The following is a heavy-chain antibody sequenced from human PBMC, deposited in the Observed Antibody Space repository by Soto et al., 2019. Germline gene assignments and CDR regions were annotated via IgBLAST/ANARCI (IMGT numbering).Heavy chain of an antibody. CDR3: PTTKGRLEPTANDF. CDR2: IKSDAYGGAI. J-gene: IGHJ4*02. CDR1: GFTFSNAW. Sequence: EVQLVESGGGLVKPGGSLRLSCAGSGFTFSNAWMSWVRRAPGKGLEWVGRIKSDAYGGAIDYAAPVKGSFTMSRADSQNTLFLQMNHLRAEDTAVYSCPTTKGRLEPTANDFWGQGTPVSVSS. D-gene: IGHD2-8*01. V-gene: IGHV3-15*01.